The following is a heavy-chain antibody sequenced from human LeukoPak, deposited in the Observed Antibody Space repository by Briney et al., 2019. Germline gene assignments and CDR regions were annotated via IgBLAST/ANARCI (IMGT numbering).Heavy chain of an antibody. J-gene: IGHJ3*02. CDR3: ARRLRIEGATRRGDGFDI. CDR2: IYNSGST. Sequence: SETLSLACTVSGGSINSYYWSWIRQPPGKGLEWIGDIYNSGSTNYNPSLKSRVTISADTSKKQFSLKVSSVTAADTAVYFCARRLRIEGATRRGDGFDIWGQGTMVTVSS. D-gene: IGHD1-26*01. CDR1: GGSINSYY. V-gene: IGHV4-59*08.